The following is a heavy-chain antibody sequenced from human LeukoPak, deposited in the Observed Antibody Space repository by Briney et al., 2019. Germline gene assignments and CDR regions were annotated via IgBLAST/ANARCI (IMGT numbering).Heavy chain of an antibody. D-gene: IGHD5-18*01. CDR3: ARGKRSGYSYGIYYFDY. CDR2: INHSGST. V-gene: IGHV4-34*01. Sequence: SETLSLTCAVYGGSFSGYYWSWIRQPPGKGLEWIGEINHSGSTNYNPSLKSRVTISVDTSKNQFSPKLSSVTAADTAVYYCARGKRSGYSYGIYYFDYWGQGTLVTVSS. CDR1: GGSFSGYY. J-gene: IGHJ4*02.